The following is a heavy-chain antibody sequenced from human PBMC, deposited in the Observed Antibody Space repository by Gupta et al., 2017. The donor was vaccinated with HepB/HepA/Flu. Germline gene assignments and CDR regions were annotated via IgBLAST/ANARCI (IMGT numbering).Heavy chain of an antibody. Sequence: EVQLLESGGGLVQPGGSLRLSCAASGFPFRSYAMSWVRQAPGKGLEWVSAISGSGGSTYYADSVKGRFTISRDNSKNTLYLQMNSLRAEDTAVYYCAKVQAYREWGEHAFDIWGQGTMVTVSS. D-gene: IGHD3-16*01. CDR1: GFPFRSYA. CDR2: ISGSGGST. J-gene: IGHJ3*02. V-gene: IGHV3-23*01. CDR3: AKVQAYREWGEHAFDI.